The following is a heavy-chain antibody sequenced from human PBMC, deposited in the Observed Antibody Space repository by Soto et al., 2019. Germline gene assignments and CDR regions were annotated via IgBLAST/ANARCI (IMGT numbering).Heavy chain of an antibody. Sequence: LRLSCAASGLTFSSYHMRWVRQAPGKGLEWVSTITGGGGSTFYADSVKGRFTISRDNSKDTLYLQMNSLRAEDTAVYQCVRDYYHISGSHYDIPLDSWGQGTLVTVSS. J-gene: IGHJ4*02. CDR3: VRDYYHISGSHYDIPLDS. CDR1: GLTFSSYH. CDR2: ITGGGGST. D-gene: IGHD3-10*01. V-gene: IGHV3-23*01.